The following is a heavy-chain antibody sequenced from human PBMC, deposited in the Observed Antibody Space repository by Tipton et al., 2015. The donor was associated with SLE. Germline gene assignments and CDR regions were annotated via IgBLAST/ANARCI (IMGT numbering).Heavy chain of an antibody. V-gene: IGHV4-39*01. J-gene: IGHJ4*02. CDR2: IYYSGST. D-gene: IGHD1-14*01. CDR3: ASITRDGADDY. CDR1: GGSISSSSYY. Sequence: TLSLTCTVSGGSISSSSYYWGWIRQPPGKGLEWIGSIYYSGSTYYNPSLKSRVTISVDTSKNQFSLKLSSVTAADTAVYYCASITRDGADDYWGQGTLATVSS.